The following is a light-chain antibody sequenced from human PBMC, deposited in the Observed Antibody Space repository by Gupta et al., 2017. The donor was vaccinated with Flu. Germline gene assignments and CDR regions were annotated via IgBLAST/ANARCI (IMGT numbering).Light chain of an antibody. CDR1: SSDVGGYNY. V-gene: IGLV2-8*01. Sequence: VTISCTGTSSDVGGYNYVSWYQQHPGKAPKLMIYEVTKRPSGVPDRFSGSKSGNTSSLTVSGLQADDDADYYCSSYTGSNTLYVFGTGTKVTVL. J-gene: IGLJ1*01. CDR2: EVT. CDR3: SSYTGSNTLYV.